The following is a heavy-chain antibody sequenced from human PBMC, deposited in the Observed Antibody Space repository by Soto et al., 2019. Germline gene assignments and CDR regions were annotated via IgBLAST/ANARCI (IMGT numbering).Heavy chain of an antibody. V-gene: IGHV6-1*01. J-gene: IGHJ1*01. CDR2: TYYRSKWYN. D-gene: IGHD1-7*01. Sequence: SETLSLTCAISGDSVSSNSAAWNWIRQSPSRGLEWLGRTYYRSKWYNDYAVSVKSRITINPDTSKNQFSLQLNSVTPEATAVYYCASYNWNYEYFQHWGQGTLVTVSS. CDR3: ASYNWNYEYFQH. CDR1: GDSVSSNSAA.